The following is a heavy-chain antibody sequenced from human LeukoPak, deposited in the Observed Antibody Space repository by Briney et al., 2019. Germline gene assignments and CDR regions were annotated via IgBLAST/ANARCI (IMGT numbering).Heavy chain of an antibody. J-gene: IGHJ3*02. CDR1: GDSISSYY. D-gene: IGHD3-10*01. Sequence: SETLSLTCTVSGDSISSYYWSWIRQPAGKGLEWIGHIYTSGSTNYNPSLKSRVTISLGTSRNQFSLKLNSVTAADTAVYYCAKSNGYGLVDIWGQGTMVTVSS. CDR3: AKSNGYGLVDI. CDR2: IYTSGST. V-gene: IGHV4-4*07.